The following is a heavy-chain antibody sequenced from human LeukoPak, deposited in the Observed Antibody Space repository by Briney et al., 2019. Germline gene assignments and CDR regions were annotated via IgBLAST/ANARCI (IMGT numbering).Heavy chain of an antibody. V-gene: IGHV3-30*04. Sequence: PGRSLRLSCAASGFTFSSYAMHWVRQAPGKGLEWVAVISYDGSNKYYADSVKGRFTISRDSSKNTLYLQMNSLRAEDTAVYYCARAESGYCSSTSCYVGGGDYWGQGTLVTVSS. CDR3: ARAESGYCSSTSCYVGGGDY. CDR2: ISYDGSNK. J-gene: IGHJ4*02. D-gene: IGHD2-2*01. CDR1: GFTFSSYA.